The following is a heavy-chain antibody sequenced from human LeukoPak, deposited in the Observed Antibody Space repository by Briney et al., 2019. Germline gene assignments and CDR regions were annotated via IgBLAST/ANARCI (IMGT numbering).Heavy chain of an antibody. CDR1: GFTFSSYS. J-gene: IGHJ2*01. D-gene: IGHD2-2*01. V-gene: IGHV3-21*01. CDR2: ISSSSSYI. Sequence: PGGSLRLSCAASGFTFSSYSMNWVRQAPGKGLEWVSSISSSSSYIYYADSVKGRFTISRDNAKNSLYLQMNSLRAEDTAVYYCATYCSSTSCPGSSWYFDLWGRGTLVTVSS. CDR3: ATYCSSTSCPGSSWYFDL.